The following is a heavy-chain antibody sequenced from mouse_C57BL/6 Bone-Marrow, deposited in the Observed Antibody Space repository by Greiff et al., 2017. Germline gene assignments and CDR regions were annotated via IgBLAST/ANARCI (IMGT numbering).Heavy chain of an antibody. CDR3: TRIAY. CDR2: IDPENVDT. Sequence: VQLQQSGAELVRPGASVKLSCTASGFNIKDDYMHWVKQRPEQGLEWIGWIDPENVDTEYSSKFQGKATITVDTSSNTAYLQLSSLTSEDTAVYYCTRIAYWGQGTLVTVSA. V-gene: IGHV14-4*01. CDR1: GFNIKDDY. J-gene: IGHJ3*01.